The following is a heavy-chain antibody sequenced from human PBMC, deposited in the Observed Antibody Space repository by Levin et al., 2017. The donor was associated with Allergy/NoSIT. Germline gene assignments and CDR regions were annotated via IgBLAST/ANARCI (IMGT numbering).Heavy chain of an antibody. Sequence: GESLKISCKASGYTFTSYGISWVRQAPGQGLEWMGWISAYNGNTNYAQKLQGRVTMTTDTSTSTAYMELRSLRSDDTAVYYCARGADTAVAGTEIDYWGQGTLVTVSS. CDR1: GYTFTSYG. CDR3: ARGADTAVAGTEIDY. J-gene: IGHJ4*02. CDR2: ISAYNGNT. D-gene: IGHD6-19*01. V-gene: IGHV1-18*01.